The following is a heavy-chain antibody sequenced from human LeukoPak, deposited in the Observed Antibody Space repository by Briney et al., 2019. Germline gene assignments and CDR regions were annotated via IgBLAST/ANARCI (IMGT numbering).Heavy chain of an antibody. CDR3: ARGLYYYDSSGYSY. V-gene: IGHV4-34*01. CDR1: GVSFSGYY. J-gene: IGHJ4*02. D-gene: IGHD3-22*01. CDR2: INHSGST. Sequence: SETLSLTCAVYGVSFSGYYWSWIRQPPGKGLEWIGEINHSGSTNYNPSLKSRVTISVDTSKNQLSLKLSSVTAADTAVYYCARGLYYYDSSGYSYWGQGTLVTVSS.